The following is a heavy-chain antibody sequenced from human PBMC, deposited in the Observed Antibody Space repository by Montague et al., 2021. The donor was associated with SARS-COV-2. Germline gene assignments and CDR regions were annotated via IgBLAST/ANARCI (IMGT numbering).Heavy chain of an antibody. D-gene: IGHD3-22*01. J-gene: IGHJ2*01. Sequence: SETLSLTCGVYGGSLSSYYWSWIRQPPRKGLEWIGDIHHSGSTNYNPSLKSRVTMSVDTSKNQFSLRMTSVTAADTAVYYCVRDSGDLDSSSYQNYWYFDLWGRGTPVIVSS. CDR3: VRDSGDLDSSSYQNYWYFDL. V-gene: IGHV4-34*10. CDR2: IHHSGST. CDR1: GGSLSSYY.